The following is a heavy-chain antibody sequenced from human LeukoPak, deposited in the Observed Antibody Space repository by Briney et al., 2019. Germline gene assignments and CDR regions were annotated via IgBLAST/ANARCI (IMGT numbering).Heavy chain of an antibody. J-gene: IGHJ4*02. CDR1: GFTFSSYA. D-gene: IGHD3-10*01. CDR3: ARYYYGSGSYAY. CDR2: INHSGST. V-gene: IGHV4-34*01. Sequence: GSLRLSCAASGFTFSSYAMSWIRQPPGKGLEWIGEINHSGSTNYNPSLKSRVTISVDTSKNQFSLKLSSVTAADTAVYYCARYYYGSGSYAYWGQGTLVTVSS.